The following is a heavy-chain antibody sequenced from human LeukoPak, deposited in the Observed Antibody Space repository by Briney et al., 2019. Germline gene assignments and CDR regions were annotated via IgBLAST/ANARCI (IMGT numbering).Heavy chain of an antibody. CDR1: GFTFSSYW. Sequence: GGSLRLSCAASGFTFSSYWMSWVRQAPGKGLEWVSVIYSGGSTYYADSVKGRFTISRDNSKNTLYLQMNSLRAEDTAVYYCARVVENYYGSAADYWGQGTLVAVSS. CDR3: ARVVENYYGSAADY. CDR2: IYSGGST. D-gene: IGHD3-10*01. J-gene: IGHJ4*02. V-gene: IGHV3-66*01.